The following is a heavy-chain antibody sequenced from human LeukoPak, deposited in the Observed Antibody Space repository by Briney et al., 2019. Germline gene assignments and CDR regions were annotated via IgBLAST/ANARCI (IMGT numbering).Heavy chain of an antibody. Sequence: GASVKVSCKVSGYTLTELSMHWVRQAPGKGLEGMGGFDPEDGETIYAQKFQGRVTMTEDTSTDTAYMELSSLRSEDKAVYYCATATPAAKGGGFDYWGQGTLVTVSS. J-gene: IGHJ4*02. CDR3: ATATPAAKGGGFDY. CDR2: FDPEDGET. D-gene: IGHD2-2*01. CDR1: GYTLTELS. V-gene: IGHV1-24*01.